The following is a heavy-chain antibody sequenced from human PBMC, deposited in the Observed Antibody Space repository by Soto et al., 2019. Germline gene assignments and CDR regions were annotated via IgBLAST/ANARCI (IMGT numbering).Heavy chain of an antibody. D-gene: IGHD3-22*01. J-gene: IGHJ4*01. Sequence: GGCLGLSCAASGFTFKLYGMDWVRQAPGKGLEWVAAIAKDGSDIHYIDSVRGRFTISRDNSENTLYLQMDSLRGDDSAVYYCARAAAYDRSGYYYYFEYWGHGTQVTVSS. CDR3: ARAAAYDRSGYYYYFEY. V-gene: IGHV3-30*03. CDR2: IAKDGSDI. CDR1: GFTFKLYG.